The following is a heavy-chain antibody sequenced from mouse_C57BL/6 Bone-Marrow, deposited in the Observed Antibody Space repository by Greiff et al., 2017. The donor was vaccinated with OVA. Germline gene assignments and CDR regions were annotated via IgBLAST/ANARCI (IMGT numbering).Heavy chain of an antibody. CDR3: ASPRNADYAMDY. CDR1: GYTFTSYW. J-gene: IGHJ4*01. Sequence: QVQLQQPGAELVKPGASVKLSCKASGYTFTSYWMHWVKQRPGQGLEWIGMIHPNSGSTNYNEKFKSKATLTVDKSSSTAYMQLSSLTSEDSAVYNCASPRNADYAMDYWGQGTSVTGSS. V-gene: IGHV1-64*01. CDR2: IHPNSGST.